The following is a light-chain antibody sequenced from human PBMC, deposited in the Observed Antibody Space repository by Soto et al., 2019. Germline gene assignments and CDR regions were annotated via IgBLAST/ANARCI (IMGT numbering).Light chain of an antibody. V-gene: IGLV2-14*01. J-gene: IGLJ1*01. CDR3: SSYTSSSTLLYV. CDR1: SSDVGGYNY. Sequence: QSVLTQPASVSGSPGQSITISCTGTSSDVGGYNYVSWYQQHPGKAPKLMIYDVSNRPSGVSNRFSGSKSGNTASLTISGIQAEDEADYYCSSYTSSSTLLYVFGTGPKLTVL. CDR2: DVS.